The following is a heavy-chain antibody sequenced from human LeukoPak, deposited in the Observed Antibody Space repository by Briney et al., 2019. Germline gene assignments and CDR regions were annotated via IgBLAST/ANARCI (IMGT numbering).Heavy chain of an antibody. CDR1: GFTFSSYD. Sequence: GGSLRLSCAASGFTFSSYDMHWVRQAPGKGLEWVAVTSYDGSNKYYADSVKGRFIISRDNSRNTVYLQMNSLRTEDTAVYYCARVGVFAGENWFDPWGQGTLVTVSS. CDR2: TSYDGSNK. J-gene: IGHJ5*02. CDR3: ARVGVFAGENWFDP. D-gene: IGHD3-16*01. V-gene: IGHV3-30*03.